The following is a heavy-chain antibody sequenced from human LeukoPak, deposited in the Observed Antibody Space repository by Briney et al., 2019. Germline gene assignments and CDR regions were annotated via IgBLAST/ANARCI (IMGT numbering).Heavy chain of an antibody. V-gene: IGHV3-7*04. CDR3: ARGYGTYGY. Sequence: GGSLRLSCAASGFTFSNYWMSWVRQAPGKRLEWVANIKQDGSEKDCVDSVKGRFTISRDNAKNSLYLQMNSLRAEDTAVYYCARGYGTYGYWGQGTLVTVSS. J-gene: IGHJ4*02. CDR2: IKQDGSEK. CDR1: GFTFSNYW. D-gene: IGHD1-7*01.